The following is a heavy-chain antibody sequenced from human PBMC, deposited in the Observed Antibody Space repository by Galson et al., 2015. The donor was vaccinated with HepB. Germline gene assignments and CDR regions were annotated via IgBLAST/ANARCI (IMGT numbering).Heavy chain of an antibody. Sequence: SLRLSCAASGFTFSSYSMNWVRQAPGKGLEWVSSISSSSSYIYYADSVKGRFTISRDNAKNSLYLQMNSLRAEDTAVYYCARDYGRELIAAPDYFDYWGQGTLVTVSS. CDR1: GFTFSSYS. CDR2: ISSSSSYI. CDR3: ARDYGRELIAAPDYFDY. V-gene: IGHV3-21*01. J-gene: IGHJ4*02. D-gene: IGHD6-6*01.